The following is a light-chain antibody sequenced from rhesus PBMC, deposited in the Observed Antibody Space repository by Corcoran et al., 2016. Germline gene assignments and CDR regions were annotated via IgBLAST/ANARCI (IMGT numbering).Light chain of an antibody. V-gene: IGKV1-46*01. Sequence: DIQMTQSPSALSASVGDRVTISCRASQNIYNNVAWYQQKPGKAPKFLLYAASSLQSGIPSRFSGLGTGTDFTLTIRSLQPEVIAAYYCQQFYGDPFTFGPGTKLDFK. CDR2: AAS. CDR3: QQFYGDPFT. J-gene: IGKJ3*01. CDR1: QNIYNN.